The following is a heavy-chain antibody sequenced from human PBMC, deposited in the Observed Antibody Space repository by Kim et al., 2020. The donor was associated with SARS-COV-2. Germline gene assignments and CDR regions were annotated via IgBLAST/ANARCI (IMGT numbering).Heavy chain of an antibody. CDR1: GFPFGGYG. CDR3: ARGSGIAAVGTQYGMDV. J-gene: IGHJ6*02. CDR2: IWYDGSNE. D-gene: IGHD6-13*01. V-gene: IGHV3-33*01. Sequence: GGSLRLSCAASGFPFGGYGMHWVRQAPGKGLEWVAAIWYDGSNEFYGDSMKGRFTISRDNTKNTLYLLMNSLRVEDTAVYYCARGSGIAAVGTQYGMDVWRQGTTVTVSS.